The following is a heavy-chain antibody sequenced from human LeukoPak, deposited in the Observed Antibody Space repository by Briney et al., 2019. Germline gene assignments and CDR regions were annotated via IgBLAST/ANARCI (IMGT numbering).Heavy chain of an antibody. Sequence: SETLSLTCTVSGGSISSSSYYWGRIRQPPGKGREWVGYIYYSGSTYYNPSLKSRVTISVDTSKNQFSLKLSSVTAADTAVYYCARGYTSSWYFGNWFDPWGQGTLVTVSS. CDR1: GGSISSSSYY. D-gene: IGHD6-13*01. J-gene: IGHJ5*02. CDR2: IYYSGST. CDR3: ARGYTSSWYFGNWFDP. V-gene: IGHV4-39*01.